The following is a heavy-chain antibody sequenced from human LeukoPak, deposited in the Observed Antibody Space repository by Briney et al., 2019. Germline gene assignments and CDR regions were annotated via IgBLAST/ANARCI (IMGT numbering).Heavy chain of an antibody. V-gene: IGHV3-23*01. CDR2: ISGSGGST. CDR1: GFTFSSYA. Sequence: GGSLRLSCAASGFTFSSYAMSWVRQAPGKGLEWVSAISGSGGSTYYADSVKGRFTISRDNSKNTLYLQMNSLRAEDTAVYYCAKPYGPQSSGWMVDAFDIWGQGTMVTVSS. J-gene: IGHJ3*02. CDR3: AKPYGPQSSGWMVDAFDI. D-gene: IGHD6-19*01.